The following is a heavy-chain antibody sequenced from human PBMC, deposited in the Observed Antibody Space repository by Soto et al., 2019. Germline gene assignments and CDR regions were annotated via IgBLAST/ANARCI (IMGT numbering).Heavy chain of an antibody. V-gene: IGHV4-59*08. CDR2: IYHAGNI. D-gene: IGHD1-20*01. Sequence: QVQLQESGPGLVKPSETLSLTCTVSGDSITAYYWSWIRQPPGKGLEWIGYIYHAGNINYNPSLGSRVTMSVNTSRNRFSLKLKSVTAADTAMYYCERLNYYFHYWGQGTLVTVSS. J-gene: IGHJ4*02. CDR1: GDSITAYY. CDR3: ERLNYYFHY.